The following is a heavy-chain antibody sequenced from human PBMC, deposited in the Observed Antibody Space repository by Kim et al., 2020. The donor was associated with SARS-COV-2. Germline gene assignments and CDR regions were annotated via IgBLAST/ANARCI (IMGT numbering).Heavy chain of an antibody. V-gene: IGHV6-1*01. CDR2: TYYRSKWYN. Sequence: SQTLSLTCAISGDSVSSNSAAWSWFRQSPSSGLEWLGRTYYRSKWYNDYATFVRSRITITSDTSKNQFSLQLSSVTPEDTAVYYCAREATGGLDYFDFWGQGTLVTV. D-gene: IGHD1-26*01. J-gene: IGHJ4*02. CDR3: AREATGGLDYFDF. CDR1: GDSVSSNSAA.